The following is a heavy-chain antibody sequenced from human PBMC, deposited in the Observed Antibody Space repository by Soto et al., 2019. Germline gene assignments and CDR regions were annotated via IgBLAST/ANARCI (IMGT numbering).Heavy chain of an antibody. CDR2: ISSGSTYI. D-gene: IGHD3-10*01. Sequence: SLRLSCAASGFTFSRYSMNWVRQAPGKGLEWVSSISSGSTYIYYADSVQGQFTISRDKAKNSLYLQMNSLRAEDTAIYYCARDGGAGSLPQLDYWGQGTLVTVSS. V-gene: IGHV3-21*01. CDR3: ARDGGAGSLPQLDY. J-gene: IGHJ4*02. CDR1: GFTFSRYS.